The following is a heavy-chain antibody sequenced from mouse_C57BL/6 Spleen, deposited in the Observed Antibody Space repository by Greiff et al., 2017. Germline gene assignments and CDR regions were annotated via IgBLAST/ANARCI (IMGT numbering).Heavy chain of an antibody. Sequence: VQLQQSGPELVKPGASVKISCKASGYTFTDYYMNWVKQSHGKSLEWIGDINPNNGGTSYNQKFKGKATLTVDTSSSTAYMELRSLTSEDSAVYYCARESDYYGSSYGYWGQGTTLTVSS. V-gene: IGHV1-26*01. CDR1: GYTFTDYY. J-gene: IGHJ2*01. CDR2: INPNNGGT. CDR3: ARESDYYGSSYGY. D-gene: IGHD1-1*01.